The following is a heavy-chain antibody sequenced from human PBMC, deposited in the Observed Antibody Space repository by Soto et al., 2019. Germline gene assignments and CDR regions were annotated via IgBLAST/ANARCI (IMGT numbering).Heavy chain of an antibody. CDR2: LSYTGSP. J-gene: IGHJ5*02. V-gene: IGHV4-39*01. D-gene: IGHD1-20*01. Sequence: QLQLQESGPGLVKPSETLSLTCTVSGGSISSRSYYWGWVRQPPGKGLEWIGSLSYTGSPSYNPSLKGRVTISVDTPKNQWSLMLDSVSAADTATDYCARLFWGVTGTPGRRGGWFDPWGQGTLVTVSS. CDR3: ARLFWGVTGTPGRRGGWFDP. CDR1: GGSISSRSYY.